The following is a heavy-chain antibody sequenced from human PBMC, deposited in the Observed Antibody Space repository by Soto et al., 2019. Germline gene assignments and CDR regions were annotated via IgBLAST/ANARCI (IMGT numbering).Heavy chain of an antibody. Sequence: SGPTLVNPPASVKVSCKASGYTFTNYGISWVRQAPGQGLEWMGWISAYNGNTKYAQKLQGRVTMTTDTSTSTAYMELRSLRSDETAVYYCARGVGSGSYYNQYNWFDPWGQGTLVTVSS. V-gene: IGHV1-18*01. CDR1: GYTFTNYG. CDR3: ARGVGSGSYYNQYNWFDP. D-gene: IGHD3-10*01. J-gene: IGHJ5*02. CDR2: ISAYNGNT.